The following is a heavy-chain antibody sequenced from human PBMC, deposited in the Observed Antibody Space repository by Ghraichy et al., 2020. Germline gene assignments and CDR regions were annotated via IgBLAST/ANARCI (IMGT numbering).Heavy chain of an antibody. J-gene: IGHJ4*02. CDR3: ARVPLSSFWSGYYDEGHLFDY. CDR2: ISAYNGNT. CDR1: GYTFTSYG. V-gene: IGHV1-18*01. Sequence: ASVKVSCKASGYTFTSYGISWVRQAPGQGLEWMGWISAYNGNTNYAQKLQGRVTMTTDTSTSPAYMELRSLRSDDTAVYYCARVPLSSFWSGYYDEGHLFDYWGQGTLVTVSS. D-gene: IGHD3-3*01.